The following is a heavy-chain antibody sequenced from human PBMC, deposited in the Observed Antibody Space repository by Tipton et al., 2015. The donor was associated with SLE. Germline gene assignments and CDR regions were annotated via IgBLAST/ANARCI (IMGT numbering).Heavy chain of an antibody. D-gene: IGHD3-10*01. J-gene: IGHJ5*02. V-gene: IGHV4-34*01. CDR1: GGSFSGYY. CDR2: INHSGST. Sequence: TLSLTCAVYGGSFSGYYWSWIRQPPGKGLEWTGEINHSGSTNYNPSLKSRVTISVDTSKNQFSLNLTSVTAADTAVYYCARGAMVRGIIITWFDPWGQGTLVTVSS. CDR3: ARGAMVRGIIITWFDP.